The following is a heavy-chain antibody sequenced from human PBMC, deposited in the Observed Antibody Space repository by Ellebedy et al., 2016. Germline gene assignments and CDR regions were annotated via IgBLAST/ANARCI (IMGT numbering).Heavy chain of an antibody. CDR1: GYTFTSYD. CDR3: ARGYSYGYCFDS. D-gene: IGHD5-18*01. J-gene: IGHJ4*02. Sequence: ASVKVSCKASGYTFTSYDINWVRQATGQGLEWMGWMNPNSGNTGYAQKFQGRVTMTRNTSISTAYMELSSLRSEDTAVYYCARGYSYGYCFDSWGQGTLVTVSS. V-gene: IGHV1-8*01. CDR2: MNPNSGNT.